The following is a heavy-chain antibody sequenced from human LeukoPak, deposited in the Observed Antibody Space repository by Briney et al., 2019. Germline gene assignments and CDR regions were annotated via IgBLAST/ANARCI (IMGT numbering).Heavy chain of an antibody. Sequence: GGSLRLSCAASGLTVSSNYMNWVRQAPGKGLEWVSVIYSGGSTYYADSVKGRFTISRDNSKNTLYLQMNSLRAEDTAVYYCAKDRPLGWVVVPAAIDAFDIWGQGTMVTVSS. J-gene: IGHJ3*02. CDR1: GLTVSSNY. V-gene: IGHV3-66*02. CDR2: IYSGGST. CDR3: AKDRPLGWVVVPAAIDAFDI. D-gene: IGHD2-2*01.